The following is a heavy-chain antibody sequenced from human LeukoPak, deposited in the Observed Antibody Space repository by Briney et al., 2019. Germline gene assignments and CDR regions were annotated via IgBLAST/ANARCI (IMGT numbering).Heavy chain of an antibody. V-gene: IGHV4-59*01. CDR3: TRKAAAGIPPLYNWFDP. CDR2: IYYTGST. CDR1: GGSITNYY. Sequence: SETLSLTCTVSGGSITNYYWSCIRQPPGKGLEWIGYIYYTGSTNYNPSLRSRVTISVDTSKNQLSLKLTSVTPADTAVYYCTRKAAAGIPPLYNWFDPWGQGTLVTVSA. D-gene: IGHD6-13*01. J-gene: IGHJ5*02.